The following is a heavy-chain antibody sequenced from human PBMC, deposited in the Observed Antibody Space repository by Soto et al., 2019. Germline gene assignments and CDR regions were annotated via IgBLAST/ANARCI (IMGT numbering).Heavy chain of an antibody. CDR2: INPNSGGT. D-gene: IGHD6-19*01. Sequence: ASVKVSCKASGYTFSGYYMHWVRQAPGQGREGMGWINPNSGGTNYAQKFQGRVTMTRHTSISTAYMELSRLRSDDTAVYYCASQCLSNFDYWGQGTLVTVSS. J-gene: IGHJ4*01. CDR3: ASQCLSNFDY. CDR1: GYTFSGYY. V-gene: IGHV1-2*02.